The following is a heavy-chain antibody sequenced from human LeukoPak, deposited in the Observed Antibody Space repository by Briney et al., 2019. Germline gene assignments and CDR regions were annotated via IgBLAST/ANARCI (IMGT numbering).Heavy chain of an antibody. D-gene: IGHD1-26*01. CDR2: ISGSGGST. CDR3: AKDRLSGSYCDGAFDI. J-gene: IGHJ3*02. CDR1: GFTFSSYA. V-gene: IGHV3-23*01. Sequence: GGSLRLSCAASGFTFSSYAMSWVRQAPGKGLEWVSAISGSGGSTYYADSVKGRFTISRDNSKNTLYLLMNSLRAEDTAVYYCAKDRLSGSYCDGAFDIWGQGTMVTVSS.